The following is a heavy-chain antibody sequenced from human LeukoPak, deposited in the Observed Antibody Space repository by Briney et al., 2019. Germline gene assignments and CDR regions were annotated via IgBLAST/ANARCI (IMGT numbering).Heavy chain of an antibody. CDR3: ARVGAATFYWYYMDV. V-gene: IGHV3-7*01. CDR1: GFTFSSYW. D-gene: IGHD2-15*01. Sequence: GGSLRLSCEASGFTFSSYWMSWVRQAPGKGLEWVANIKQDGSDKYYVDSLKGRFTVSRDNAKNSLYLQINSLRVGDTAVYFCARVGAATFYWYYMDVWGKGTTATVSS. CDR2: IKQDGSDK. J-gene: IGHJ6*03.